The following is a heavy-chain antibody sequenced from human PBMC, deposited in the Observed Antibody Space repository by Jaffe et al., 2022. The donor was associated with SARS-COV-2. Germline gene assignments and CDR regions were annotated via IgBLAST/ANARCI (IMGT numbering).Heavy chain of an antibody. Sequence: QITLKESGPTLVKPTQTLTLTCTFSGFSLSTSGVGVGWIRQPPGKALEWLALIYWDDDKRYSPSLKTRLTITKDTSKNQVVLTMTNMDPVDTATYYCAQIPESIEYFQEWGQGTVVTVSS. J-gene: IGHJ1*01. CDR1: GFSLSTSGVG. V-gene: IGHV2-5*02. CDR2: IYWDDDK. CDR3: AQIPESIEYFQE.